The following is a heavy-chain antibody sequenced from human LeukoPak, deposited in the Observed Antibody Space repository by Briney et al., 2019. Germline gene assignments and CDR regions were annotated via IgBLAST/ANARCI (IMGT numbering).Heavy chain of an antibody. Sequence: GGSLRLSCAASGFTFSSHSMNWVRQAPGKGLEWVSSISSSSSYIYYADSVKGRFTISRDNAKNSLYLQMNSLRAEDTAVYYCAITGEYCSSTSCFNWFDPWGQGTLVTVSS. CDR1: GFTFSSHS. J-gene: IGHJ5*02. V-gene: IGHV3-21*01. CDR3: AITGEYCSSTSCFNWFDP. CDR2: ISSSSSYI. D-gene: IGHD2-2*01.